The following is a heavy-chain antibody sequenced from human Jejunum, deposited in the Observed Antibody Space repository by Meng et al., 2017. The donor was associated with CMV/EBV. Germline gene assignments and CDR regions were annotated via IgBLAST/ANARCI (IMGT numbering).Heavy chain of an antibody. CDR3: TTDNSGYYGRADY. V-gene: IGHV3-15*01. CDR1: GLTFTNAW. D-gene: IGHD5-18*01. CDR2: IKTQIYGGTT. Sequence: EVRLLGVGGGMVKPGGSLRLSCAASGLTFTNAWRSWVRQAPGKGLEWVGRIKTQIYGGTTEYAAPVNGRFTISRDDSESTLYLQMNSLKTEDTAVYYCTTDNSGYYGRADYWGQGTLVTVSS. J-gene: IGHJ4*02.